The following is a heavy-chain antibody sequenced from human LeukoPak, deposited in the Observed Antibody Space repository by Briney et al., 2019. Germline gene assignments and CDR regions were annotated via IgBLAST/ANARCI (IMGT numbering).Heavy chain of an antibody. Sequence: GGSLRLSCAASGFTFRSYAMSWVRQAPGKGLEWVAVIRGNGGGTYYADSVKGRFTTSRDNSKNSLYLQMNSLGAEDTAVYYCAKDSVAGATRYFDHWGQGTLVAVSS. J-gene: IGHJ4*02. CDR2: IRGNGGGT. D-gene: IGHD1-26*01. CDR1: GFTFRSYA. V-gene: IGHV3-23*01. CDR3: AKDSVAGATRYFDH.